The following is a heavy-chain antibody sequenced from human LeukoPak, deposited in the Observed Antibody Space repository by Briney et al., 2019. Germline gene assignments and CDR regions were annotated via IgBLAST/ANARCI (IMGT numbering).Heavy chain of an antibody. V-gene: IGHV3-21*01. CDR2: ISSSSSYI. J-gene: IGHJ4*02. CDR3: ASGCSSTSCYRGRDY. CDR1: GFTFSSYS. D-gene: IGHD2-2*01. Sequence: GGSLRLSCAASGFTFSSYSMNWVRQAPGKGLEWVSSISSSSSYICYADSVKGRFTISRDNAKNSLYLQMNSLRAEDTAVYYCASGCSSTSCYRGRDYWGQGTLVTVSS.